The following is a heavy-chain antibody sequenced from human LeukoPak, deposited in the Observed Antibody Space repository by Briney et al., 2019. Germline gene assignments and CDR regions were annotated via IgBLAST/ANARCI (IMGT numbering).Heavy chain of an antibody. V-gene: IGHV3-23*01. J-gene: IGHJ5*02. D-gene: IGHD4-17*01. CDR3: TKDPNGDYIGAFDP. Sequence: GGSLRLSCAASGFTFSSFAMTWVRQAPGKGLEWVSSITGSHGRTYTTDSVKGRFTISRDNSQNTLYLQMNSLRAEDTAVYYCTKDPNGDYIGAFDPCGQGTLVTVSS. CDR2: ITGSHGRT. CDR1: GFTFSSFA.